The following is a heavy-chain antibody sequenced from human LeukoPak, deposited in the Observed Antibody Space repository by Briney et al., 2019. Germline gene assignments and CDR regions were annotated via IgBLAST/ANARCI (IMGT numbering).Heavy chain of an antibody. CDR3: AKDGIAGADNSHFDN. V-gene: IGHV3-23*01. CDR1: GFTFSSYA. CDR2: LSNSGGST. Sequence: GGSVRLSCATAGFTFSSYAMSWVRQAPGKGLECVSGLSNSGGSTYYADSVKGRFTISRDNSKNTLYLQMNSLRAEDTAVYYCAKDGIAGADNSHFDNWGQGTLVTVSS. D-gene: IGHD4-23*01. J-gene: IGHJ4*02.